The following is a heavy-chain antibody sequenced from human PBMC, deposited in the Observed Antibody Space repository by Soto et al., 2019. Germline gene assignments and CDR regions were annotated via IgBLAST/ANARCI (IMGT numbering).Heavy chain of an antibody. CDR2: INHSGST. CDR1: GGSFSGYY. V-gene: IGHV4-34*01. Sequence: QVQLQQWGAGLLKPSETLSLTCAVYGGSFSGYYWSWIRQPPGKGLEWIGEINHSGSTNYNPSLKSRVTISVDTSRNQFSLKLSSVTAADTAVYYCARGRGVVAATRPIKRGWFDPWGQGTLVTVSS. CDR3: ARGRGVVAATRPIKRGWFDP. J-gene: IGHJ5*02. D-gene: IGHD2-15*01.